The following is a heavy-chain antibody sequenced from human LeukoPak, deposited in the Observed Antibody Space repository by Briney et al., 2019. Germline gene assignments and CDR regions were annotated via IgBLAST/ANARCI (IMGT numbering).Heavy chain of an antibody. CDR1: GFTFSSYW. CDR3: AKVLEDRSGWFGEEYDF. V-gene: IGHV3-7*01. Sequence: GGSLRLSCAASGFTFSSYWMSWVRQAPGKGLEWVANIKQDGSEKYYVDSVKGRFTTSRDNAKNSLYLQMNSLRAEDTAVYYCAKVLEDRSGWFGEEYDFWGQGTLVTVSS. D-gene: IGHD6-19*01. J-gene: IGHJ4*02. CDR2: IKQDGSEK.